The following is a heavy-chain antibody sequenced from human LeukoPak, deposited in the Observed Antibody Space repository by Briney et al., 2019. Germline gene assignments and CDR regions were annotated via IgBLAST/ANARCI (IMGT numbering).Heavy chain of an antibody. CDR1: GYTFTGYY. J-gene: IGHJ4*02. D-gene: IGHD2-21*02. V-gene: IGHV1-2*02. CDR3: AIYGCGGDCYYFDY. CDR2: INPNSGGT. Sequence: ASEKVSCKASGYTFTGYYMHWVRQAPGQGLEWMGWINPNSGGTNYAQKFQGRVTMTRDTSISTAYMELSRLRSDDTAVYYCAIYGCGGDCYYFDYWGQGTLVTVSS.